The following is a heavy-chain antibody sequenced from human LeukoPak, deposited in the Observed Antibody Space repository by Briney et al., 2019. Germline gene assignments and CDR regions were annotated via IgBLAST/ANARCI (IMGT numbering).Heavy chain of an antibody. Sequence: GGSLRLYCAASGFTFSTYWMHWVRQAPGKGLVWVSRINSDGSSTICADSVKGRFTISRDNAKNTLYLQMNSLSAEDTAVYYCARGAPARYFGAFDIWGRGTMVTVSS. V-gene: IGHV3-74*01. CDR2: INSDGSST. D-gene: IGHD3-9*01. CDR1: GFTFSTYW. CDR3: ARGAPARYFGAFDI. J-gene: IGHJ3*02.